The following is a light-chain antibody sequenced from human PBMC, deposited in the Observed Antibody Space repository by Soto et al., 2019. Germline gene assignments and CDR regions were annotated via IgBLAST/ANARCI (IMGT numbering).Light chain of an antibody. J-gene: IGKJ1*01. Sequence: VVTQSPATLSVFPGETATLSCRASQSVSSDLAWYQQRPGQAPMLLIYGASTRATGIPDRFRGSGSGTEFRITISSLQSEDFATYYCQQYNTWHPKMAFGRGTKVEIK. V-gene: IGKV3-15*01. CDR1: QSVSSD. CDR2: GAS. CDR3: QQYNTWHPKMA.